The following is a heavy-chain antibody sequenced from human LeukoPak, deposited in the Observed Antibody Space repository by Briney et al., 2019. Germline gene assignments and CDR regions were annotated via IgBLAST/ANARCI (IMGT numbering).Heavy chain of an antibody. CDR1: GFTFSSYW. Sequence: GGSLRLSCAASGFTFSSYWMSWVRQAPGKGLELVANIKQDGSEKYYGDSVKGRFTISRDNAKNSLSLQMNSLRAEDTAVYYCARDLGVVVAATAFDIWGQGTMVTVSS. CDR2: IKQDGSEK. V-gene: IGHV3-7*01. CDR3: ARDLGVVVAATAFDI. J-gene: IGHJ3*02. D-gene: IGHD2-15*01.